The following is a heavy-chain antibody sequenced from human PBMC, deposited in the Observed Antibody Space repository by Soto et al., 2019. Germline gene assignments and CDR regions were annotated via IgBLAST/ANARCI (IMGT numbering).Heavy chain of an antibody. J-gene: IGHJ4*02. CDR1: GFTFTSYA. CDR2: ISAYNGGT. V-gene: IGHV1-18*01. CDR3: ARDFTGWPPDGVDS. D-gene: IGHD3-16*01. Sequence: QVHLVQSGAEAKMPGASVKISCKTSGFTFTSYAITWVRQAPGKGLEWLGWISAYNGGTNYAQKFQGRVFMTTDSSTSTAYMELGRLTSDDTAIYFCARDFTGWPPDGVDSWGQGTLVTVPA.